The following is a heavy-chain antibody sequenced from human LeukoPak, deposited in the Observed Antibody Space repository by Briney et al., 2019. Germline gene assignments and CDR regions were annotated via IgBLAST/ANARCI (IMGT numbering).Heavy chain of an antibody. CDR1: GFTFDDYA. V-gene: IGHV3-9*01. D-gene: IGHD6-13*01. CDR3: AKGTAAGTGTWFDY. J-gene: IGHJ4*02. CDR2: ISWNSGSI. Sequence: GGSLRLSCAASGFTFDDYAMHWVRQAPGEGLEWVSGISWNSGSIGYADSVKGRFTISRDNAKNSLYLQMNSLRAEDTALYYCAKGTAAGTGTWFDYWGQGTLVTVSS.